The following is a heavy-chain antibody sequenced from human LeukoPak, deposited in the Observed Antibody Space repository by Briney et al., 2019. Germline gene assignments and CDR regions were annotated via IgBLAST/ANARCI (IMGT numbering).Heavy chain of an antibody. CDR3: ARVPVVVPAAPDY. V-gene: IGHV1-69*13. CDR1: GGTFSSYA. D-gene: IGHD2-2*01. J-gene: IGHJ4*02. CDR2: IIPIFGTA. Sequence: SVKVSCQASGGTFSSYAISWVRQAPGQGLEWMGWIIPIFGTANYAQKFQGRVTITADESTSTAYVELSSLRSEDTAVYYCARVPVVVPAAPDYWGQGTLVTVSS.